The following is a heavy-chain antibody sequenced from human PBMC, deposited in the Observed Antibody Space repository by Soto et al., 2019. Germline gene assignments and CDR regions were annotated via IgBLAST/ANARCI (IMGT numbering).Heavy chain of an antibody. J-gene: IGHJ4*02. Sequence: QVQLVESGGGVVQPGRSLRLSCAASGFTFSSYAMHWVRQAPGKGLEWVAVISYDGSNKYYADSVKGRFTISRDNSKNTLYLQMNSLRAEDTAVYYCARPYQGIQLWPYFDYWGQGTLVTVSS. V-gene: IGHV3-30-3*01. CDR2: ISYDGSNK. CDR3: ARPYQGIQLWPYFDY. CDR1: GFTFSSYA. D-gene: IGHD5-18*01.